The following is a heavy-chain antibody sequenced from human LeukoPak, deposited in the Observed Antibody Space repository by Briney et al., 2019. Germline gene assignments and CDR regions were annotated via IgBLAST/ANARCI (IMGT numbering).Heavy chain of an antibody. V-gene: IGHV1-2*02. Sequence: ASVKVSCKASGYTFTGYYMLWVRQAPGQGLEWMGWINPNSGGTNYAQKFQGRVTMTRDTSISTAYMELSRLRSDDTAVYYCARDLISGYDSDLFDYWGQGTLVTVSS. CDR2: INPNSGGT. D-gene: IGHD5-12*01. CDR3: ARDLISGYDSDLFDY. CDR1: GYTFTGYY. J-gene: IGHJ4*02.